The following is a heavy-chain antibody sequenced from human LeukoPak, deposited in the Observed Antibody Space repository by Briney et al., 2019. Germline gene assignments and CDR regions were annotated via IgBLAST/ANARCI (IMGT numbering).Heavy chain of an antibody. D-gene: IGHD2-21*01. Sequence: GGSLRLSCAASGFTFSSYSMNWVRQAPGKGLEWVSSISSSSSYIYYADSVKGRFTISRDNAKNSLYLQMNSLRAEDTALYYCAKDIGDSSLYDYWGQGTLVTVSS. V-gene: IGHV3-21*04. CDR3: AKDIGDSSLYDY. J-gene: IGHJ4*02. CDR2: ISSSSSYI. CDR1: GFTFSSYS.